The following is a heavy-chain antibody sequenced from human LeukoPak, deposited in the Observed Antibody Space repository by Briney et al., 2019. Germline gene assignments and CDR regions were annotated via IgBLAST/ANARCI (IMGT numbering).Heavy chain of an antibody. V-gene: IGHV3-7*01. CDR2: IKQDGSEK. CDR1: GFTFSRYS. D-gene: IGHD3-16*01. Sequence: GGSLRLSCAASGFTFSRYSMNWVRQAPGKGLEWVANIKQDGSEKYYVDSVKGRFTISRDNAKNSLYLQMNSLRAEDTAVYYCARDSDVPFDYWGQGTLVTVSS. CDR3: ARDSDVPFDY. J-gene: IGHJ4*02.